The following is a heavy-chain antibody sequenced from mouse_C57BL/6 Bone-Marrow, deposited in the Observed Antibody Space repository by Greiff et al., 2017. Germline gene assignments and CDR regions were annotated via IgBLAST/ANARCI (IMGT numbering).Heavy chain of an antibody. CDR2: IYPGNSDT. Sequence: EVQLQQSGTVLARPGASVKMSCKTSGYTFTSYWMHWVKQRLGQGLEWIGAIYPGNSDTSYNQKFKGKAKLTAVTPASTAYMELSSLTNEDSAVYYCSYDGYYDWVWFADWGKGTLVTVSA. D-gene: IGHD2-3*01. CDR1: GYTFTSYW. J-gene: IGHJ3*01. V-gene: IGHV1-5*01. CDR3: SYDGYYDWVWFAD.